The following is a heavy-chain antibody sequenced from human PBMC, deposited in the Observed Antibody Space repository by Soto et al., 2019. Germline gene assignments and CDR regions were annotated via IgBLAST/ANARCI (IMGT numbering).Heavy chain of an antibody. D-gene: IGHD3-10*01. CDR2: ISSSGSTI. V-gene: IGHV3-48*03. Sequence: EVQLVESGGGLVQPGGSLRLSCAASGFTFSSYEMNWVRQAPGKGLEWVSYISSSGSTIYYADSVKGRFTISRDNAKNSLYLQMNSLRVEDTAVYYCARESMVRGVLHYYGMDVWGQGTTVTVSS. CDR3: ARESMVRGVLHYYGMDV. CDR1: GFTFSSYE. J-gene: IGHJ6*02.